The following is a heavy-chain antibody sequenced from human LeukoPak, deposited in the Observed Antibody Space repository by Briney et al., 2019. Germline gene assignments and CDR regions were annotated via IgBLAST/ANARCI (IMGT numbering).Heavy chain of an antibody. J-gene: IGHJ4*02. Sequence: PGGSLRLSCAASGFTFSTYAMNWARQAPGKGLEWVSAISAVGGSTYYADSGKGRFTISRDNSKNTLYLQMNSLRAEDTDLYFYAKVYCSSSGCYRIDYWGQGTLVTVSS. CDR3: AKVYCSSSGCYRIDY. V-gene: IGHV3-23*01. CDR2: ISAVGGST. D-gene: IGHD2-2*01. CDR1: GFTFSTYA.